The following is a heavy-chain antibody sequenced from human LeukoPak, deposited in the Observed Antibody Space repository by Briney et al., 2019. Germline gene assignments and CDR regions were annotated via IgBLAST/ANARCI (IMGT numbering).Heavy chain of an antibody. CDR2: ISSSSSYI. CDR3: ARRDYSNYVAD. D-gene: IGHD4-11*01. V-gene: IGHV3-21*01. CDR1: GFTFSSYS. J-gene: IGHJ4*02. Sequence: GGSLRLSCAASGFTFSSYSMNWVRQAPGKGLEWVSSISSSSSYIYYADSVKGRFTIFRDNAKNSLYLQMNSLRVEDTAVYYCARRDYSNYVADWGQGTLVTVSS.